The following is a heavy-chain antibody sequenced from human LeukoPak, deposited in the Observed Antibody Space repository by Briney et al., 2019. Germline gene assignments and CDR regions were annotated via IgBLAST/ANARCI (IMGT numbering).Heavy chain of an antibody. CDR2: IYYSGST. J-gene: IGHJ4*02. CDR3: ARAGDSSGYEYYFDY. CDR1: GGSISSYY. V-gene: IGHV4-59*01. D-gene: IGHD3-22*01. Sequence: NPSETLSLTCTVSGGSISSYYWSWIRQPPGKGLEWIRYIYYSGSTNYNPSLKSRVTISVDTSKNQFSLKLSSVTAADTAVYYCARAGDSSGYEYYFDYWGQGTLVTVSS.